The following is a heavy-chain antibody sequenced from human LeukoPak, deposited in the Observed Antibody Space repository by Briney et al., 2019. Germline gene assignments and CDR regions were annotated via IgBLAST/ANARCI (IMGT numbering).Heavy chain of an antibody. CDR1: GFTFSSRG. J-gene: IGHJ4*02. CDR3: VRDRDWGFDY. Sequence: GGSLRLSCAASGFTFSSRGMHWVRQAPGKGLEWVTFIRSDGSSNYYGDSVKGRFTLSRDNFKNTLSLQMNSLRAEDTAVYYCVRDRDWGFDYWGQGTLVTVSS. D-gene: IGHD3/OR15-3a*01. CDR2: IRSDGSSN. V-gene: IGHV3-30*02.